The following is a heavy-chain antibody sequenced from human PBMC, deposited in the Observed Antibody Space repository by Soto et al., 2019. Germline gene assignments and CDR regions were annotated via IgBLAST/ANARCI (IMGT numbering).Heavy chain of an antibody. CDR1: GGSISNYY. J-gene: IGHJ6*02. D-gene: IGHD3-10*01. CDR2: IYYSGST. CDR3: ARDLLWFGEHLPSGYYGMDV. V-gene: IGHV4-59*01. Sequence: PSETLSLTCTVPGGSISNYYWSWIRQPPGKGLEWIGFIYYSGSTNYNPSLKSRVTISVDTSKNQFSLKLTSVTAADTAVYYCARDLLWFGEHLPSGYYGMDVWGQGTTVTVSS.